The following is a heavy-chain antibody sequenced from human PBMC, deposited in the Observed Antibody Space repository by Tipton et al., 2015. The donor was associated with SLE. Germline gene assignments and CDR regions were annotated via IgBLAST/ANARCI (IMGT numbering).Heavy chain of an antibody. CDR3: AKEPTHERESLLAFDN. D-gene: IGHD2-15*01. V-gene: IGHV1-69*06. Sequence: QLVQSGAEVKKPGSSVKVSCKASRGTFSSYAISWVRQAPGQGLEWMGGIIPIFGTANYAQKFQGRVTITADKSTSTAYMELSSLRSEDTAVYYCAKEPTHERESLLAFDNRGQGTMVTVSS. J-gene: IGHJ3*02. CDR1: RGTFSSYA. CDR2: IIPIFGTA.